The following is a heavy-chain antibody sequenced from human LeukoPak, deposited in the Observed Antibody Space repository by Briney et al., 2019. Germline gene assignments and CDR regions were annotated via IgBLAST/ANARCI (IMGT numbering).Heavy chain of an antibody. V-gene: IGHV1-2*02. J-gene: IGHJ3*01. CDR1: GYTYPDYY. Sequence: ASVTVSFMASGYTYPDYYIHWMRQAPGQALEWMGWINPKRGVTTYAQKFQGRVTMTRDTSITTAYMELTRLRSDDTTIYYCARERNYGDYGNAFDVWGQGTKVTVSS. D-gene: IGHD4-17*01. CDR3: ARERNYGDYGNAFDV. CDR2: INPKRGVT.